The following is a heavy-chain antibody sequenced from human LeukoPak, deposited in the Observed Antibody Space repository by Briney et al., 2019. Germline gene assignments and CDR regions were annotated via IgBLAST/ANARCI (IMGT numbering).Heavy chain of an antibody. CDR2: ISSSSSYI. J-gene: IGHJ5*02. V-gene: IGHV3-21*01. CDR1: GFIFSSYR. CDR3: ARDGHSST. D-gene: IGHD6-13*01. Sequence: PGGSLRLSCAASGFIFSSYRMNWVRPAPGRGLEWVSSISSSSSYIYYADSVKGRFTISRDNAKNSLYLQMNSLRAEDTAVYYCARDGHSSTWGQGTLVTVSS.